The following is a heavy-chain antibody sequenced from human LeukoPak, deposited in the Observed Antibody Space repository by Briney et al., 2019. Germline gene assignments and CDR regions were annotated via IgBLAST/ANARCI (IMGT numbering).Heavy chain of an antibody. D-gene: IGHD5-18*01. Sequence: GRSLRLSCAASGFPFSSYGMHWVRQAPGRGLEWVAIIWYDGSNKYYADSVKGRFTISRDNSKNTLYLQMNTLRADDTAVYFCAKIRGYSYGYGDYWGQGTLVTVSS. CDR1: GFPFSSYG. V-gene: IGHV3-33*06. J-gene: IGHJ4*02. CDR2: IWYDGSNK. CDR3: AKIRGYSYGYGDY.